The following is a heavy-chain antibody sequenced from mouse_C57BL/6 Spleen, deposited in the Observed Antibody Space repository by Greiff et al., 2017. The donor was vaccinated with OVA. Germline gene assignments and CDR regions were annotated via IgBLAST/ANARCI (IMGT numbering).Heavy chain of an antibody. J-gene: IGHJ3*01. CDR1: GYAFTNYL. D-gene: IGHD1-1*01. Sequence: VQLQQSGAELVRPGTSVKVSCKASGYAFTNYLIEWVKQRPGQGLEWIGVINPSNGGTNYDEKFKSKATLTVDKSSSTAYMQLSSLTSEDSAVYYCARALFITTVGPFAYWGQGTLVTVSA. CDR2: INPSNGGT. V-gene: IGHV1-54*01. CDR3: ARALFITTVGPFAY.